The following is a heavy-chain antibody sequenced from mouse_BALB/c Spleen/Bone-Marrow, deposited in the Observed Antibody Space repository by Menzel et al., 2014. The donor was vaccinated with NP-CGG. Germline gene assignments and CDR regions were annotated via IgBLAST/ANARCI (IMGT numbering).Heavy chain of an antibody. Sequence: VQLQQSGAELVRSGASVKLSCTASGFNIKDYYMHWVKQRPEQGLEWIGWIDPENGDTEYAPKFQSKATMTADTSSNTAYLQLSSLTSEDTAVYYCSYGNFAMDYWGQGTSVTVSS. D-gene: IGHD2-1*01. CDR1: GFNIKDYY. J-gene: IGHJ4*01. CDR3: SYGNFAMDY. V-gene: IGHV14-4*02. CDR2: IDPENGDT.